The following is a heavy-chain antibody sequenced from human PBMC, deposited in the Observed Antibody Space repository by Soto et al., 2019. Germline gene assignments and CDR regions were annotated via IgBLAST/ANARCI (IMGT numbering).Heavy chain of an antibody. D-gene: IGHD2-15*01. CDR3: ARAGCDGGSCYTLVGLRYGMDV. V-gene: IGHV3-30-3*01. CDR2: ISYDGSNK. CDR1: GFTFSSYA. Sequence: QVQLVESGGGVVQPGRSLRLSCAASGFTFSSYAMHWVRQAPGKGLEWVAVISYDGSNKYYADSVKGRFTISRDNSKXAXXXQRXSLRAEDTAVYYCARAGCDGGSCYTLVGLRYGMDVWGQGTTVTVSS. J-gene: IGHJ6*02.